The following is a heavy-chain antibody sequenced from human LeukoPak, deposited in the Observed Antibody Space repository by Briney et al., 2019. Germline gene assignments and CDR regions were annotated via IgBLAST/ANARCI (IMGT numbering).Heavy chain of an antibody. CDR2: INHSGST. CDR3: ARGLSYGDPTAGYFDY. D-gene: IGHD4-17*01. Sequence: LETLSLTCAVYGGSFSGYYWSWIRQPPGKGLEWIGEINHSGSTNYNPSLKSRVTISVDTSKNQFSLKLSSVTAADTAVYYCARGLSYGDPTAGYFDYWGQGTLVTVSS. V-gene: IGHV4-34*01. J-gene: IGHJ4*02. CDR1: GGSFSGYY.